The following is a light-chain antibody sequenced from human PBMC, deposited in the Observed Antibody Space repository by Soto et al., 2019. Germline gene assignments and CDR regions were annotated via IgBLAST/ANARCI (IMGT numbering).Light chain of an antibody. J-gene: IGKJ2*01. CDR3: QQYDNLPYMYT. CDR1: QDISNY. Sequence: DIQMTQSPSSLSASVGDRVTITCQASQDISNYLNWYQQKPGKAPKLLIYDASNLETGVPSRFSGSGSGTDFTFTISSLQPEDIATYYCQQYDNLPYMYTFCQGTKLEIK. V-gene: IGKV1-33*01. CDR2: DAS.